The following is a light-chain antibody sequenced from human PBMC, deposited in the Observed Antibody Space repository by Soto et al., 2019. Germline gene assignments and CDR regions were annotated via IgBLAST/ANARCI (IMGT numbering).Light chain of an antibody. CDR2: GAS. Sequence: DIVLTQSPGTLSLSPVERATLSCMASQSVSSSYLAWYQQKPGQAPRLLIYGASSRATGIPDRFSGSGSGTDFTLTISRLEPEDFAVYYCQQYGSSPRTFGQGTKVDI. V-gene: IGKV3-20*01. CDR1: QSVSSSY. CDR3: QQYGSSPRT. J-gene: IGKJ1*01.